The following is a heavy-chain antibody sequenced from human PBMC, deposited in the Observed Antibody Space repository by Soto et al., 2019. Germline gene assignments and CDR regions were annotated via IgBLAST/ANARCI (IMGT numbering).Heavy chain of an antibody. V-gene: IGHV3-30*03. CDR2: ISYDGSNK. CDR3: XXXXXXXXXXXXXDAXDI. Sequence: QVQLVESGGGVVQPGRSLRLSCAASGFTFSSYGMHWVRQAPGKGLXXVXXISYDGSNKYYADSVKGRFTISRDNSKXXXXXXXXXXXXXXXXXXXXXXXXXXXXXXXXXDAXDIWGQGTMVTVSS. CDR1: GFTFSSYG. J-gene: IGHJ3*02.